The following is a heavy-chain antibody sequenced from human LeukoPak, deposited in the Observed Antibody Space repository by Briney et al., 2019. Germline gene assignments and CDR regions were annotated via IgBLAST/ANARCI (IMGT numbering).Heavy chain of an antibody. CDR1: GFTFDDYA. J-gene: IGHJ6*02. CDR2: ISWNSGSI. V-gene: IGHV3-9*01. D-gene: IGHD1-26*01. Sequence: PGGSLRLSCAASGFTFDDYAMHWVRQAPGKGLEWVSGISWNSGSIGYADSVKGRFTISRDNAKNSLNLQMNSLRAEDTALYYCAKDGGGSPHYYYYYGMDVWGQGTTVTVSS. CDR3: AKDGGGSPHYYYYYGMDV.